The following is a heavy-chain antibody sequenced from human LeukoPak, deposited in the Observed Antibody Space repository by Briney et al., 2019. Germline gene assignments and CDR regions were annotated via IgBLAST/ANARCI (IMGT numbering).Heavy chain of an antibody. V-gene: IGHV4-31*03. J-gene: IGHJ6*02. CDR1: GASINSDTYY. D-gene: IGHD5-12*01. CDR3: TRDPKYRGYGTGMDV. CDR2: IYYSGHT. Sequence: PSQTLSLTCNVSGASINSDTYYWTWVRQHPGQGLEWIGYIYYSGHTYYNPSLNSRASIYIDTSKDQFSLMLRSVTAADTAVYYCTRDPKYRGYGTGMDVWGQGTTVTVSS.